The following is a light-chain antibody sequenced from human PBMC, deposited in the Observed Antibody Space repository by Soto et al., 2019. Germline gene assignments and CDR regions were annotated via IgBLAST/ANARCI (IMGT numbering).Light chain of an antibody. CDR3: CTYAGHVPK. CDR2: EVD. Sequence: ALTQPASVSGSPGQSITISCAGTTSDVAYYDLVSWYQQHPGRAPKLLIYEVDKRPSGISVRSSGSKSGATASLTISGLLPEDEAVYFCCTYAGHVPKFGGGTK. CDR1: TSDVAYYDL. V-gene: IGLV2-23*02. J-gene: IGLJ2*01.